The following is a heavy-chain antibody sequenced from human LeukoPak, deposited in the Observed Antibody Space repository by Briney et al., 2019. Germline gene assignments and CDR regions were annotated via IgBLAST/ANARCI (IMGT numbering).Heavy chain of an antibody. CDR1: GGSISSYY. D-gene: IGHD3-10*01. CDR3: ARGENYYGSGSYNGYYMDV. V-gene: IGHV4-59*01. Sequence: SETLSLTCTVSGGSISSYYWSWIRQPPGKGLEWIGYIYYSGSTNYNPSLKSRVSISVDTSKNQFSLKLSSVTAADTAVYYCARGENYYGSGSYNGYYMDVWGKGTTVTVSS. J-gene: IGHJ6*03. CDR2: IYYSGST.